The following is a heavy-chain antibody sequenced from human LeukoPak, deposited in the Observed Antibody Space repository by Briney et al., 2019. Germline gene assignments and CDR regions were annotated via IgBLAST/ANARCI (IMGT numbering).Heavy chain of an antibody. V-gene: IGHV1-69*13. CDR1: GGTFSSYA. CDR3: ASPQLLGYYYYGMDV. D-gene: IGHD1-1*01. CDR2: IIPIFGTA. Sequence: SVTVSCTASGGTFSSYAISWVRQAPGQGLEWMGGIIPIFGTANYAQKFQGRVTITADESTSTAYMELSSLRSEDTAVYYCASPQLLGYYYYGMDVWGQGTTVTVSS. J-gene: IGHJ6*02.